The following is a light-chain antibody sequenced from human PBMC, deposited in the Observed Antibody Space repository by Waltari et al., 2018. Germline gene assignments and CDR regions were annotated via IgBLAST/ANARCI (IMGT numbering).Light chain of an antibody. CDR2: EVS. CDR3: DSYASSNTYI. J-gene: IGLJ1*01. Sequence: QAALTQSPSVSGSPGQSVTISCTGTSSDIGGYNRVSWYQQHPGKAPKLMIYEVSKRPSGVSDRFSRSKSGNTASLTISGLQAEDEADYYCDSYASSNTYIFGVGTRLTVL. CDR1: SSDIGGYNR. V-gene: IGLV2-14*01.